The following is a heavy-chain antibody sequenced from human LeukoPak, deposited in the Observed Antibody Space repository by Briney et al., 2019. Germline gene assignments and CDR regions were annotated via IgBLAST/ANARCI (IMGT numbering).Heavy chain of an antibody. CDR1: GYTFTSYY. CDR3: ARDADPGAASGWKQEPDY. V-gene: IGHV1-46*01. J-gene: IGHJ4*02. Sequence: ASVKVSCKASGYTFTSYYMHWVRQAPGQGLEWMGIINPSGGSTSYAQKFQGRVTMTRDTSTSTVYMGLSSLRSEDTAVYYCARDADPGAASGWKQEPDYWGQGTLVTVSS. CDR2: INPSGGST. D-gene: IGHD6-19*01.